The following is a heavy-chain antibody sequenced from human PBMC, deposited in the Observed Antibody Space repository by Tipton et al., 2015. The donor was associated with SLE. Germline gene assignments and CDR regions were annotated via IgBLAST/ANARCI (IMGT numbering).Heavy chain of an antibody. CDR1: GGSISSGGYY. CDR2: IYYSGST. Sequence: TLSLTCTVSGGSISSGGYYWSWVRQLPGKGLEWIGYIYYSGSTYYHPSLKSRLAMSLDTSNNQFSLEMSSVTVADTAVYYCARGRLLEEYFDFWGRGILVPVSS. D-gene: IGHD3-22*01. J-gene: IGHJ4*02. CDR3: ARGRLLEEYFDF. V-gene: IGHV4-31*03.